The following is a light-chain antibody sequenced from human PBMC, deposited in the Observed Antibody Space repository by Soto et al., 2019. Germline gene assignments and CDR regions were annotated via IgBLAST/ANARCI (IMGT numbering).Light chain of an antibody. V-gene: IGKV1-39*01. J-gene: IGKJ4*02. CDR3: QQCYSSLLL. Sequence: DIQMSQSPSSLSASVGDTVSFTCRASQNINNYVKWYQMKPGKPPKLLLYAATRLQRGVPSRFRGSGSGTDFTLTISGLQVEDFATYYCQQCYSSLLLFGGGTKVE. CDR2: AAT. CDR1: QNINNY.